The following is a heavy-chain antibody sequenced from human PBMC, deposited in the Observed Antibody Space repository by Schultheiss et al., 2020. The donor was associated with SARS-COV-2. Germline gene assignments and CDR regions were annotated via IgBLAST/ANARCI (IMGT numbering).Heavy chain of an antibody. Sequence: GGSLRLSCAASGFTFSSYAMSWVRQAPGKGLEWVSAISGSGGSTYYADSVKGRFTISRDNAKNSLYLQMNSLRAEDTAVYYCARDKSRGAFDIWGQGTMVTVSS. CDR3: ARDKSRGAFDI. J-gene: IGHJ3*02. V-gene: IGHV3-23*01. CDR1: GFTFSSYA. CDR2: ISGSGGST.